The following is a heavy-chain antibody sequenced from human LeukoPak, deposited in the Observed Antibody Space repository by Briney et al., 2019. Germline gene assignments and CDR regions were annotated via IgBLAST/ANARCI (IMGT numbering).Heavy chain of an antibody. CDR2: VNPNTGGT. J-gene: IGHJ4*02. CDR3: ARAIIMVRGVDY. V-gene: IGHV1-2*02. D-gene: IGHD3-10*01. Sequence: ASVKVSCKASGYTFTGYYMHWVRQAPGQGLEWMGWVNPNTGGTNYAQKFQGRVTMTRDTSISTAYTELSRLRSNDTAVYYCARAIIMVRGVDYWGQRTLATVSS. CDR1: GYTFTGYY.